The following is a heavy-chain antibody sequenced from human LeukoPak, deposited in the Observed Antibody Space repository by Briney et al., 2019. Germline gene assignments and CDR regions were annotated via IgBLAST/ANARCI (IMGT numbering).Heavy chain of an antibody. J-gene: IGHJ3*02. CDR3: ARVVTIVGATSAFDI. V-gene: IGHV3-20*04. CDR2: INWNGGST. Sequence: GGSLRLSCAASGFTFDDYGMSWVRQAPGKGLEWVSGINWNGGSTGYADSVKGRFTISRDNAKNSLYLQMNSLRAEDTALYYCARVVTIVGATSAFDIWGQGTWSPSLQ. D-gene: IGHD1-26*01. CDR1: GFTFDDYG.